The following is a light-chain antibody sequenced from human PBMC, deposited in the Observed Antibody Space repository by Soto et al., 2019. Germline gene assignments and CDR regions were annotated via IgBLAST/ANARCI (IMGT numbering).Light chain of an antibody. V-gene: IGLV2-8*01. J-gene: IGLJ1*01. CDR3: SSYAGSNNYV. Sequence: QSALTQPPSASGSPGQSVTISCTGTSSDVGGYDYVSWYQQHPGKAPKLMIYEVTKRPSGVPDRFSGSKSGNTVSLTVSGLQAEDEADYYCSSYAGSNNYVFGIGTKLTVL. CDR2: EVT. CDR1: SSDVGGYDY.